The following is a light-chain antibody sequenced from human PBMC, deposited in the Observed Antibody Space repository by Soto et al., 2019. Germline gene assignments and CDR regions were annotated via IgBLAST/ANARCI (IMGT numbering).Light chain of an antibody. CDR3: QQCGSSPWT. CDR1: QSVSSNY. Sequence: EIVLTQSPGPLSLSPGERATLSCRASQSVSSNYLAWYQQKPGQAPRLLIYDASSRATGIPDRFSGSGSGTDFTLTISRLEPEEFAVYYCQQCGSSPWTVGQGTKVDI. J-gene: IGKJ1*01. CDR2: DAS. V-gene: IGKV3-20*01.